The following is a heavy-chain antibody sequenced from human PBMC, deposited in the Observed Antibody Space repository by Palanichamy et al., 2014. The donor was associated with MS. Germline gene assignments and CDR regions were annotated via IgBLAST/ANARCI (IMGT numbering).Heavy chain of an antibody. CDR1: GYSISSGYY. CDR3: ARGKSSGWYSFGY. J-gene: IGHJ4*02. Sequence: QVQLQESGPGLVKPSEALSLTCTVSGYSISSGYYWGWIRQPPGKGLEWIGSIYHSGSTYYNPSLKSRVTISVDTSKNQFSLKLSSVTAADTAVYYCARGKSSGWYSFGYWGQGTLVTVSS. CDR2: IYHSGST. V-gene: IGHV4-38-2*02. D-gene: IGHD6-19*01.